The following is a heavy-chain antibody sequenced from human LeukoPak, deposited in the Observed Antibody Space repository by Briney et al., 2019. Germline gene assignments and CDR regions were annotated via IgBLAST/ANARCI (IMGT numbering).Heavy chain of an antibody. D-gene: IGHD1-14*01. CDR3: ASLTSEGWYFDL. J-gene: IGHJ2*01. Sequence: SETLSLTCTVSGVSISSYYWSWIRQPPGKGLEWIGYIYSSGSTNYNPSLKSRVIMSVDTSKNQFSLKLTSVTAADTAVYYCASLTSEGWYFDLWGRGTLVTVSS. CDR1: GVSISSYY. CDR2: IYSSGST. V-gene: IGHV4-59*08.